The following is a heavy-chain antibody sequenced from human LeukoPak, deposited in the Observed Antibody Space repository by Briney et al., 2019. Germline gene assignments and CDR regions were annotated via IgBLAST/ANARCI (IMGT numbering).Heavy chain of an antibody. J-gene: IGHJ6*02. D-gene: IGHD6-6*01. CDR1: GFTFSSYA. V-gene: IGHV3-30-3*01. Sequence: GGSLRLSCAASGFTFSSYAMHWVRQAPGKGLEWVAVISYDGSNKYYADSVKGRFTISRDNSKNTLYLQMNSLRAEDTAVYYCAKVLGSSSSRYYYYGMDVWGQGTTVTVSS. CDR2: ISYDGSNK. CDR3: AKVLGSSSSRYYYYGMDV.